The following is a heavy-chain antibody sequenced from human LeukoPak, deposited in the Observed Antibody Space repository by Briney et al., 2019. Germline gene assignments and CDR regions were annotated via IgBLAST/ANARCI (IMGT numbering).Heavy chain of an antibody. Sequence: ASVKVSCKVSGYTLTELSMHWVRQAPGKGLEWMGGFDPEDGETIYAQKFQGRLTMTRDMSTSTVYMELSSLRSEDTAFYYCARDNDFDYWGQGTLVTVSS. CDR3: ARDNDFDY. CDR1: GYTLTELS. J-gene: IGHJ4*02. V-gene: IGHV1-24*01. D-gene: IGHD2-8*01. CDR2: FDPEDGET.